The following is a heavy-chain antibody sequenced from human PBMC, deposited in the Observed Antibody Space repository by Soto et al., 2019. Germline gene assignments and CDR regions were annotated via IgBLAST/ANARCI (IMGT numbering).Heavy chain of an antibody. J-gene: IGHJ6*03. CDR2: IYYSGTT. CDR1: GGSISPYY. Sequence: QVQLQESGPGLVKPSETLSLTCTVSGGSISPYYWSWIRQPPGKGLEWIGYIYYSGTTNYTPSLQSRVTISVDTSKAQFSLNLSSVTAADTAVYYCARHGRALAGTYYYYYMDVWGTGTTVTISS. D-gene: IGHD6-19*01. V-gene: IGHV4-59*08. CDR3: ARHGRALAGTYYYYYMDV.